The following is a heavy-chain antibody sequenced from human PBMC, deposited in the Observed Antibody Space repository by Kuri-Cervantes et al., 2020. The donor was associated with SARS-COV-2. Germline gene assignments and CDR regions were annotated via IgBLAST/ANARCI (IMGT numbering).Heavy chain of an antibody. CDR1: GFTFSGHW. Sequence: GESLKISCAAPGFTFSGHWIHWVRQAPGKGLDWVSRINPDGSYTNNADSVKGRFTLSRDNAKNMLFLQMNSLRAEDTAVYYCVRDGDHWNFDYWGQGTLVTVSS. V-gene: IGHV3-74*01. CDR3: VRDGDHWNFDY. J-gene: IGHJ4*02. CDR2: INPDGSYT. D-gene: IGHD1-1*01.